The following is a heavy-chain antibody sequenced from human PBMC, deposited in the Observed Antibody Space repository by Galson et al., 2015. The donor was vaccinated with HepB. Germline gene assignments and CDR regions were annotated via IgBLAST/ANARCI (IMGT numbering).Heavy chain of an antibody. CDR2: ISFDGSKK. CDR3: ASEGSSWTIGYYFDY. CDR1: GFTFSSYG. J-gene: IGHJ4*02. V-gene: IGHV3-30*03. Sequence: LRLSCAASGFTFSSYGMHWVRQAPGKGLEWVAVISFDGSKKYYADSVKGRFTISRDNYENTLYLQMNGLRPEDTAVYYCASEGSSWTIGYYFDYWGQGTLVTVSS. D-gene: IGHD6-13*01.